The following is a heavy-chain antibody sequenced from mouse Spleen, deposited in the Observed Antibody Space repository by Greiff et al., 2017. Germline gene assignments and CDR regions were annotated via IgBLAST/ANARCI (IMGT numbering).Heavy chain of an antibody. J-gene: IGHJ4*01. V-gene: IGHV1S135*01. CDR2: IDPFNGGT. CDR3: ARSDGPYAMDY. CDR1: GYSFTGYN. Sequence: VQLKESGPELEKPGASVKISCKASGYSFTGYNMNWVKQSNGKSLEWIGNIDPFNGGTSYNQKFKGKATLTVDKSSSTAYMHLSSLTSEDSAVYYCARSDGPYAMDYWGQGTSVTVSS. D-gene: IGHD2-3*01.